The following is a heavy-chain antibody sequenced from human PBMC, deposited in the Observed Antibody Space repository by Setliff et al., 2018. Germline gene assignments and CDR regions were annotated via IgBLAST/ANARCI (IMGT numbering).Heavy chain of an antibody. D-gene: IGHD3-22*01. CDR1: AFTFKNYW. V-gene: IGHV3-7*01. J-gene: IGHJ3*02. CDR3: VRELRVIVGVGIQGVFDI. Sequence: PGGSLRLSCAASAFTFKNYWMSWVRQAPGKGLEWVANIKGDGTEKFYLASVKGRFTISRDNARNSLYLQMDSLRAEDTAVYYCVRELRVIVGVGIQGVFDIWGRGTMVTVSS. CDR2: IKGDGTEK.